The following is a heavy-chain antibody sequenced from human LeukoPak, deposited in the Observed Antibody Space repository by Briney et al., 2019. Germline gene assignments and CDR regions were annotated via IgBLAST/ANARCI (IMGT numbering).Heavy chain of an antibody. CDR1: GGSISSYY. CDR2: IYYSGST. D-gene: IGHD6-19*01. V-gene: IGHV4-59*01. J-gene: IGHJ4*02. Sequence: PSETLSLTCTVSGGSISSYYWSWIRQPPGKGLEWIGYIYYSGSTNYNPSLKSRVTISVDTSKNQFSLKLSSVTAADTAVYYCASLKTYSSGWYAGFDYWGQGTLVTVSS. CDR3: ASLKTYSSGWYAGFDY.